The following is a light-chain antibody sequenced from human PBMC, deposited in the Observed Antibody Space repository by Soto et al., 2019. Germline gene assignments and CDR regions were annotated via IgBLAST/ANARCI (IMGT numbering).Light chain of an antibody. V-gene: IGKV1-39*01. J-gene: IGKJ4*01. CDR3: QHGYSTPLT. CDR1: QSISTY. Sequence: DIQMTQSPSSLSASVGDRVTITCRASQSISTYLHWYQQKPGKAPNLLIYAASTLQSGVPSRFSGSGSGTDFTRTISSLQPEDFATYFCQHGYSTPLTFGGGTKVDIE. CDR2: AAS.